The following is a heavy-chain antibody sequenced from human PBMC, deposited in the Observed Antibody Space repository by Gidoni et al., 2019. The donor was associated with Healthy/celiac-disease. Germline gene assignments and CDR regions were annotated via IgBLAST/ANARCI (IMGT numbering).Heavy chain of an antibody. Sequence: QLQLQESGPGLVKPSETLSLTCTVSGGSISSSSYYWGWIRQPPGKGLEWIGSIYYSGSTYYNPSLKSRVTISVDTSKNQFSLKLSSVTAADTAVYYCIRSCYYYGEGPDYWGQGTLVTVSS. CDR1: GGSISSSSYY. D-gene: IGHD3-10*01. CDR2: IYYSGST. J-gene: IGHJ4*02. CDR3: IRSCYYYGEGPDY. V-gene: IGHV4-39*01.